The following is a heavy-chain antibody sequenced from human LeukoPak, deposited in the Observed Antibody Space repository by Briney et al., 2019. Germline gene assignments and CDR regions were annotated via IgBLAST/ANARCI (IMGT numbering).Heavy chain of an antibody. CDR2: INPNSGGT. Sequence: ASVKVSCKASGYTFTGYYMHWARQAPGQGLEWMGWINPNSGGTNYAQKFQGRVTMTRDTSISTAYMELSRLRSDDTAVYYCARARCSGGSCYPTWFDPWGQGTLVTVSS. D-gene: IGHD2-15*01. V-gene: IGHV1-2*02. CDR1: GYTFTGYY. CDR3: ARARCSGGSCYPTWFDP. J-gene: IGHJ5*02.